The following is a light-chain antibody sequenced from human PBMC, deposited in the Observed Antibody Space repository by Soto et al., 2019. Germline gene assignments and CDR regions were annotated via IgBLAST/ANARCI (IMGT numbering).Light chain of an antibody. CDR1: QGVGGW. CDR3: LQDINYPWT. Sequence: IQMTQSPSSVSASVGDRVTMTCRASQGVGGWLAWYQQKPGKPPKVLIYGASNLQSGVPPRLSGSGSGTDFTLAISSLQPEDSATYYCLQDINYPWTFGQGTKVEIK. J-gene: IGKJ1*01. V-gene: IGKV1-12*01. CDR2: GAS.